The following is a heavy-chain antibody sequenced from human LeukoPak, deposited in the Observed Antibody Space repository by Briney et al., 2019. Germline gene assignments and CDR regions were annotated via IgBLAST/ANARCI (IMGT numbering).Heavy chain of an antibody. CDR3: AKDGGLLWFGELPRTFYYMDV. V-gene: IGHV3-23*01. CDR1: GFTFSSYG. Sequence: GRSLRLSCAASGFTFSSYGMSWVRQAPGKGLEWVSAISGSGGSTYYTDSVKGRFTISRDNSKNTLYLQMNSLRAEDTAVYYCAKDGGLLWFGELPRTFYYMDVWGKGTTVTVSS. CDR2: ISGSGGST. D-gene: IGHD3-10*01. J-gene: IGHJ6*03.